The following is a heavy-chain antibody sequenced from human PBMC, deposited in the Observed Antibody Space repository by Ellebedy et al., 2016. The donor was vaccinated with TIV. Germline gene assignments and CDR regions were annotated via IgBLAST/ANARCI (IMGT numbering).Heavy chain of an antibody. Sequence: GESLKISCAASGFTFSTYWMSWVRQAQGKGLEWVANIKYDGSETYYGDSVKGRFTISRDNARKSLYLQMDSLRAEDTAVYYCARWYDDSWTGFYTWGQGTQVTVSS. J-gene: IGHJ5*02. CDR1: GFTFSTYW. V-gene: IGHV3-7*02. CDR3: ARWYDDSWTGFYT. CDR2: IKYDGSET. D-gene: IGHD3-3*01.